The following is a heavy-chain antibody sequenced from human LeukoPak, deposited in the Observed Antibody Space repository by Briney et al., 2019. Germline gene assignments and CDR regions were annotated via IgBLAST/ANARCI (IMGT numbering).Heavy chain of an antibody. Sequence: ASVKVSCKASGYTFTAYYMHWVRQAPGQGLEWVGWITPHTGGTNYAQKFQGRVTMTRDTSISTAYMELSRLRSDDTAVYYCARPYCSGGSCHDFFDYWGQGTLVTVSS. V-gene: IGHV1-2*02. D-gene: IGHD2-15*01. J-gene: IGHJ4*02. CDR1: GYTFTAYY. CDR2: ITPHTGGT. CDR3: ARPYCSGGSCHDFFDY.